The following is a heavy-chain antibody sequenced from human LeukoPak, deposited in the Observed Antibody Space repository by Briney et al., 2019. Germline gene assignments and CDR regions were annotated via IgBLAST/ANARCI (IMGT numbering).Heavy chain of an antibody. J-gene: IGHJ3*02. CDR2: IYTSGST. CDR3: ARDLYSSRTNDAFVI. V-gene: IGHV4-61*02. Sequence: SETLSLTCTVSGGSISSGSYYWNWIRQPAGKGLEWIGRIYTSGSTYYNPSLKSRVTIAADTSKNQFSLKLRSVTAADTAVYYCARDLYSSRTNDAFVIWGQGTMVTVSS. CDR1: GGSISSGSYY. D-gene: IGHD6-19*01.